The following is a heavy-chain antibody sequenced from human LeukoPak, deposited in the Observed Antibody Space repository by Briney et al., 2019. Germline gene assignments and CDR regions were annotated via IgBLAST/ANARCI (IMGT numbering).Heavy chain of an antibody. V-gene: IGHV3-53*01. CDR2: TYTGGNS. D-gene: IGHD4/OR15-4a*01. CDR3: AKERDYGPADY. J-gene: IGHJ4*02. CDR1: GFTVSSIH. Sequence: GGSLRLSCAASGFTVSSIHMVWVRQAPGKGLEWVSVTYTGGNSYYADSVKGRFTVSRDNSKNTLFLQMNSLRAEDTAIYYCAKERDYGPADYWGQGTLVTVSS.